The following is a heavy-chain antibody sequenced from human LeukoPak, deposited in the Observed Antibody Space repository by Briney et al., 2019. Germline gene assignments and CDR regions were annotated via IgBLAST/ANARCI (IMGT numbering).Heavy chain of an antibody. D-gene: IGHD6-6*01. J-gene: IGHJ4*02. CDR1: GFTFDDYT. V-gene: IGHV3-43*01. Sequence: GGSLRLSCAASGFTFDDYTMHWVRQAPGKGLEWVSLISWDGGSTYYADSVKGRFTISRDNSKNTLYLQMNSLRAEDTAVYYCARAYSSSTGFDYWGQGTLVTVSS. CDR2: ISWDGGST. CDR3: ARAYSSSTGFDY.